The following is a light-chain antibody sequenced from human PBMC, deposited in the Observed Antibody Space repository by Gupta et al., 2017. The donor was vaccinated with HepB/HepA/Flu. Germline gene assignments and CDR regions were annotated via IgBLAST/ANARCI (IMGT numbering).Light chain of an antibody. CDR1: ESLLHSDGKTY. CDR2: EVS. CDR3: WQTVELPRT. Sequence: DIVMTQTPLSLSVTPRQPASISCKSSESLLHSDGKTYLSWYLQKPGQPPQLLIYEVSNRFSGVPDRFSGSGSGTDFTLKISRVDAEDVGIYYCWQTVELPRTFGQGTRVEIK. V-gene: IGKV2D-29*01. J-gene: IGKJ1*01.